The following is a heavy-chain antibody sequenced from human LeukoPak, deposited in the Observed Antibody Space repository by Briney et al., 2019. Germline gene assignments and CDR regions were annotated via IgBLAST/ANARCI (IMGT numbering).Heavy chain of an antibody. D-gene: IGHD3-10*01. CDR2: IIPIFGTA. V-gene: IGHV1-69*05. CDR1: GGTFSSYA. CDR3: ARANVLLWFGEKDYYYSLDA. Sequence: SVTVSFKASGGTFSSYAISWVRQAPGQGLEWMGGIIPIFGTANYAQKFQGRVTITTDESTSTAYMELSSLRYEDTAVYYCARANVLLWFGEKDYYYSLDAGAKGPRSPSP. J-gene: IGHJ6*03.